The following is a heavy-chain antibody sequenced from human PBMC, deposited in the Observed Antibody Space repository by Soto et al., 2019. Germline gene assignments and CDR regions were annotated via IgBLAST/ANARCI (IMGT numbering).Heavy chain of an antibody. CDR2: INAGNGNT. V-gene: IGHV1-3*01. D-gene: IGHD2-15*01. CDR3: SRVVQYCYYMDV. J-gene: IGHJ6*03. CDR1: GYTFTSYA. Sequence: AXVKVSCKASGYTFTSYAMHWVRQAPGQRLEWMGWINAGNGNTKYSQKFQGRVTITRDTSASTAYMELSSLRSEDTAVYYCSRVVQYCYYMDVWGKGTTVTVSS.